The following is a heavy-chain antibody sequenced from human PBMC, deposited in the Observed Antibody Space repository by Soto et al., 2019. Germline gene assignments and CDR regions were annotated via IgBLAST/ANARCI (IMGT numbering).Heavy chain of an antibody. D-gene: IGHD6-13*01. CDR3: ARHISEWQQLGGRFDP. V-gene: IGHV5-51*01. CDR1: GYSFTSYW. CDR2: IYPGDSDT. J-gene: IGHJ5*02. Sequence: GESLKISCKGSGYSFTSYWIDWVRQMPGKGLEWMGIIYPGDSDTRYSPSFQGQVTISADKSISTAYLQWSSLKASDTAMYYCARHISEWQQLGGRFDPWGQGTLVTVSS.